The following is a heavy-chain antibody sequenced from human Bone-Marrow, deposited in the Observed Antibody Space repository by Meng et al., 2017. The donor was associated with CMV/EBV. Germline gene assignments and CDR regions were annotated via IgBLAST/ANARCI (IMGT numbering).Heavy chain of an antibody. V-gene: IGHV1-2*02. D-gene: IGHD2-2*01. CDR2: INPNGGGT. CDR3: ARGYCSSTSCYWGYYYYYGMDV. CDR1: GYTFSGYY. J-gene: IGHJ6*02. Sequence: ASVKVSCKASGYTFSGYYIHWVRQAPGQGLEWMGWINPNGGGTNYAQKFQGRVTMTRNTSISTAYMELSSLRSEDTAVYYCARGYCSSTSCYWGYYYYYGMDVWGQGTTVTVSS.